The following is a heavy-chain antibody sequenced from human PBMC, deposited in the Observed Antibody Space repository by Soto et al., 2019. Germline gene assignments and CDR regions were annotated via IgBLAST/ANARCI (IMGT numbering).Heavy chain of an antibody. D-gene: IGHD3-9*01. J-gene: IGHJ4*02. V-gene: IGHV4-34*01. CDR2: INHSGST. CDR1: GGSFSGYY. Sequence: SETLSLTCAVYGGSFSGYYWSWIRQPPGKGLEWIGEINHSGSTNYNPSLKSRVTISVDTSKNQFSLKLSSVTAADTAVYYCARGWSRLRYSIWGDYWGQGTLVTVSS. CDR3: ARGWSRLRYSIWGDY.